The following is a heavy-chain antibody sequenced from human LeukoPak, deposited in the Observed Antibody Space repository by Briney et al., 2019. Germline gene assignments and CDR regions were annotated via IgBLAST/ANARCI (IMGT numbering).Heavy chain of an antibody. Sequence: SETLSLTCTVSGGSISSYYWSWIRQPPGRGLEWIGYMYYSGSTNYNPSLKSRVTISVDTSKNQFSLKLSSVTAADTAVYYCARRGGWFGEREDTYKWFDPWGQGTLVTVSS. D-gene: IGHD3-10*01. J-gene: IGHJ5*02. V-gene: IGHV4-59*01. CDR3: ARRGGWFGEREDTYKWFDP. CDR2: MYYSGST. CDR1: GGSISSYY.